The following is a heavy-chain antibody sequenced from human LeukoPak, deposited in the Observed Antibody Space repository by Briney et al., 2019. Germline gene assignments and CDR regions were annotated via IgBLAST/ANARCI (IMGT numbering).Heavy chain of an antibody. J-gene: IGHJ6*03. D-gene: IGHD2-2*01. CDR1: GFNFSSYG. Sequence: GRSLRLSCEASGFNFSSYGMHWVRQAPGKGLEWGGVIWYDGTNKQYADSVKGRSTISRDNSKNTLYLLMNSLRAEDTAVYYCAKTIVPAAPIYYYYMDVWGNGTTLTVS. CDR3: AKTIVPAAPIYYYYMDV. V-gene: IGHV3-33*06. CDR2: IWYDGTNK.